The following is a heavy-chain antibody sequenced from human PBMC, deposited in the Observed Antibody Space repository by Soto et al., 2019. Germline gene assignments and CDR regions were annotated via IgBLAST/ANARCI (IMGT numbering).Heavy chain of an antibody. D-gene: IGHD3-10*01. CDR2: IYYSGST. V-gene: IGHV4-39*01. CDR3: ARQAEYYYGSGSGFDP. Sequence: QLQLQESGPGLVKPSETLSLTCTVSGGSISSSSYYWGWIRQPPGKGLEWIGSIYYSGSTYYNPSLKSRVTTSVDTSKNQFSLKLSSVTAANTAVYYCARQAEYYYGSGSGFDPWGQATLVTVSS. CDR1: GGSISSSSYY. J-gene: IGHJ5*02.